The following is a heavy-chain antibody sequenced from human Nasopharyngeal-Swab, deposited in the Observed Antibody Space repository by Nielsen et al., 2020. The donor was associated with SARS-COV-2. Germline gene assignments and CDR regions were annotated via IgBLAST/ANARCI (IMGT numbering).Heavy chain of an antibody. D-gene: IGHD4-17*01. Sequence: GSLRLSCTVSGYSISSGYYWGWIRQPPGKGLEWIGSIYHSGSTYYNPSLKSRVTISVDTSKNQFSLKLSSVTAADTAVYYCARDTTVTHTVQGWFDPWGQGTLVTVSS. J-gene: IGHJ5*02. CDR3: ARDTTVTHTVQGWFDP. CDR1: GYSISSGYY. CDR2: IYHSGST. V-gene: IGHV4-38-2*02.